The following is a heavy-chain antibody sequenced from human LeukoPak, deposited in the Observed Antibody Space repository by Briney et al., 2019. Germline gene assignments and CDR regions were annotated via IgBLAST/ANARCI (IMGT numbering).Heavy chain of an antibody. J-gene: IGHJ5*02. CDR2: INGGHYAT. CDR1: GFSFSSFA. CDR3: TKDPNGDYIGAFDP. V-gene: IGHV3-23*01. Sequence: GGSLRLSCAASGFSFSSFAMTWVRQAPGKGLEWVSSINGGHYATYNTDSVRGRFTISRDNAKNTLYLQMNSLRADDTAIYYCTKDPNGDYIGAFDPWGQGTLATVSS. D-gene: IGHD4-17*01.